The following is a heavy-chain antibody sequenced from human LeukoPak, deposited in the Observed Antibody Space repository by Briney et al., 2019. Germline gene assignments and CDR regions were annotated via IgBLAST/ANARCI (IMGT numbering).Heavy chain of an antibody. V-gene: IGHV4-39*07. D-gene: IGHD3-10*01. Sequence: PSETLSLTCTASGGSISSSSYYWGWIRQPPGKGLEWIGSIYYRGSTYYNPSLKSRVTISVDTSKNQFSLKLSSVTAADTAVYYCARYYGSGSYYNTNYYMDVWGKGTTVTISS. CDR2: IYYRGST. CDR3: ARYYGSGSYYNTNYYMDV. CDR1: GGSISSSSYY. J-gene: IGHJ6*03.